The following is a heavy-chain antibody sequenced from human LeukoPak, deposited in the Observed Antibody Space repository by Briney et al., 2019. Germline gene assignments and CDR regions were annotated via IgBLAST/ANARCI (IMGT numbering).Heavy chain of an antibody. Sequence: GGSLRLSCAASGFTFSSYSMTWVRQAPGKGLEWVSSFTSSSRSIYYADSVKGRFTISRDNAKKSLYLQMNSLRAEDTAVYYCARAQEVYSSSWYPFDYWGQGTLVTVSS. CDR1: GFTFSSYS. V-gene: IGHV3-21*01. CDR3: ARAQEVYSSSWYPFDY. D-gene: IGHD6-13*01. CDR2: FTSSSRSI. J-gene: IGHJ4*02.